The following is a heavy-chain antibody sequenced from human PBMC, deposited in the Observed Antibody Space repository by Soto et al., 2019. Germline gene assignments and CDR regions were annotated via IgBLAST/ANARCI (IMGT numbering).Heavy chain of an antibody. V-gene: IGHV1-18*01. Sequence: ASVKVSCKASGYNFTSYGIRRVRQAPGQGLAWMGWISAYNGNTNYAQKLQGRVTMTTDTSTSTAYMELRSLRSDDTAVYYCAISGGEDFSIPFYYWGQGTLVTVSS. CDR1: GYNFTSYG. CDR2: ISAYNGNT. D-gene: IGHD3-16*01. J-gene: IGHJ4*02. CDR3: AISGGEDFSIPFYY.